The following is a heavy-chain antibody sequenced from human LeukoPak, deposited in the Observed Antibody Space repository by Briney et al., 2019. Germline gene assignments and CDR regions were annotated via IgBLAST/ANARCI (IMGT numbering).Heavy chain of an antibody. V-gene: IGHV3-48*04. D-gene: IGHD3-16*01. CDR2: ISSSSSTI. Sequence: GGSLRLSSAASGFTFSSYSMNWVRQAPGKGLEWVSYISSSSSTIYYADSVKGRFTISRDNAKNSVYLQMNSLRAEDTAVYYCARDFRDTSLITYPYFMDVWGKGTTVTVSS. J-gene: IGHJ6*03. CDR1: GFTFSSYS. CDR3: ARDFRDTSLITYPYFMDV.